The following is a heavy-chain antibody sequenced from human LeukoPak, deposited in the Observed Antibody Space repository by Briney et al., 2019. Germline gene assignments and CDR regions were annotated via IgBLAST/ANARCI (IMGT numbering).Heavy chain of an antibody. D-gene: IGHD3-9*01. CDR3: ARIYYDILTGYYREGFRD. V-gene: IGHV4-61*02. CDR1: GGSISSGSYY. J-gene: IGHJ4*02. CDR2: IYTSGST. Sequence: SETLSLTCTVSGGSISSGSYYWSWIRQPAGKGLEWIGRIYTSGSTNYNPSLKSRVTISVDTSKNQFSLKLSSVTAADTAVYYCARIYYDILTGYYREGFRDWGQGTLVTVSS.